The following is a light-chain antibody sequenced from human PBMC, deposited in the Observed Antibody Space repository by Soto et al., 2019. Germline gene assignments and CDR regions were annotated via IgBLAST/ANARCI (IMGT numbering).Light chain of an antibody. Sequence: EIVMAQSPATLSVPPGERATLSCRASQSVSSKLAWYQQKPGQPPRLLIYGASTRATGIPARFSGSGSGTEFTLTISSLQSEDFAVYYCQQYSNWPPFTFGQGTRL. CDR1: QSVSSK. V-gene: IGKV3-15*01. J-gene: IGKJ5*01. CDR2: GAS. CDR3: QQYSNWPPFT.